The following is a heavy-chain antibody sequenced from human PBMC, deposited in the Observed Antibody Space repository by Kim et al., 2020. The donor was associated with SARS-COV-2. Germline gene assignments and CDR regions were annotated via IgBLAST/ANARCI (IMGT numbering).Heavy chain of an antibody. Sequence: YADSVKGRFTISRDNAKNSLYLQMNSLRAEDTAVYYCAIYSGSYQDAFDIWGQGTMVTVSS. D-gene: IGHD1-26*01. CDR3: AIYSGSYQDAFDI. J-gene: IGHJ3*02. V-gene: IGHV3-21*01.